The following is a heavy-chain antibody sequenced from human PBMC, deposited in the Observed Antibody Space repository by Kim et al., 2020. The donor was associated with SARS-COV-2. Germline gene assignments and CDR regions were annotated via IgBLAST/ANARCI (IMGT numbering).Heavy chain of an antibody. Sequence: GGSLRLSCAASGFTFSSYTMNWVRQAPGKGLEWVSSISSSGSYMYYADSVKGRFTLSRDNAKNSLYLQMNSLRTEDTAVYYCAREILIGYPLGCWGQGTLVTVSS. V-gene: IGHV3-21*01. CDR1: GFTFSSYT. J-gene: IGHJ4*02. CDR3: AREILIGYPLGC. CDR2: ISSSGSYM. D-gene: IGHD3-9*01.